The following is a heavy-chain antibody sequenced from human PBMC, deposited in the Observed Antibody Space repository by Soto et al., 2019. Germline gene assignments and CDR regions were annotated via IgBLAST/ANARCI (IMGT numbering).Heavy chain of an antibody. V-gene: IGHV3-48*03. CDR2: ISSSGSTI. J-gene: IGHJ5*02. Sequence: EVQLVESGGGLVQPGGSLRLSCAASGFTFSSYEMNWVRQAPGKGLEWVSYISSSGSTIYYADSVKGRFTISRDNAKNSLYLQMNSLRAEDTAVYYCARYRDIDEDSSSPPWFDPWGQGTLVTVSS. D-gene: IGHD6-13*01. CDR3: ARYRDIDEDSSSPPWFDP. CDR1: GFTFSSYE.